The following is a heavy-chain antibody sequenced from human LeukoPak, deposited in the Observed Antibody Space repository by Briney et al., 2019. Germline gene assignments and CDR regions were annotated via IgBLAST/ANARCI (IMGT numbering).Heavy chain of an antibody. J-gene: IGHJ5*02. CDR2: IFPGDSDT. V-gene: IGHV5-51*01. D-gene: IGHD1-1*01. CDR1: TYTFSNYW. CDR3: ASIFLGGGITGWFDP. Sequence: GESLKISCKGSTYTFSNYWIGWVRQMPGKGLEWMGFIFPGDSDTRYSPSFQGQVTMSVDKSITTAYLQWSSLKASDTAVYYCASIFLGGGITGWFDPWGRGTLVTVSS.